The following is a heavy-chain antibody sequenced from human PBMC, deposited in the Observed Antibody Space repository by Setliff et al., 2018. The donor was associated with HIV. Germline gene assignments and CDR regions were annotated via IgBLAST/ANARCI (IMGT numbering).Heavy chain of an antibody. J-gene: IGHJ4*02. CDR3: AGRSTSTGIDY. CDR1: GFSIHSDYY. Sequence: SETLSLTCTVSGFSIHSDYYWAWIRQPPGRGLESPGRGLEWIGHIFHSGSTYYNPSLKNRVSMSVDTSQNHFSLRLTSLTAADTAVYYCAGRSTSTGIDYWGQGTLVTVSS. D-gene: IGHD2-2*01. CDR2: IFHSGST. V-gene: IGHV4-38-2*02.